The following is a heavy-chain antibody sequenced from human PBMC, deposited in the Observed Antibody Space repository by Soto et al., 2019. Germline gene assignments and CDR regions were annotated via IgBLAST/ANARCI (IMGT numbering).Heavy chain of an antibody. D-gene: IGHD6-19*01. CDR3: ASGFGSSGWLDY. J-gene: IGHJ4*02. Sequence: QVQLVESGGGVVQPGRSLRLSCAASGFTFSSYAMHWVRQAPGKGLEWVAVISYDGSNKYYADSVKGRFTISRDNSKNTLYLQINSLRAEDTAVYYCASGFGSSGWLDYWGQGTLVTVSS. CDR1: GFTFSSYA. CDR2: ISYDGSNK. V-gene: IGHV3-30-3*01.